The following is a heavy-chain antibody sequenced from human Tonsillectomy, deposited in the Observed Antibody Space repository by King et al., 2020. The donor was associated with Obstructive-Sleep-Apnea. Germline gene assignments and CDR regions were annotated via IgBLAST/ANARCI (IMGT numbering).Heavy chain of an antibody. CDR3: AHSRFSSSLWGMDV. J-gene: IGHJ6*02. V-gene: IGHV2-5*02. CDR2: LYWDDDK. D-gene: IGHD6-13*01. Sequence: TLKESGPTLVKPTQTLTLTCTFSGFSLSSSGVGVGWIRQPPGKALEWLALLYWDDDKRYSPSLKSRVTITKDTSKNQVVLTMTNMDPVDTATYYCAHSRFSSSLWGMDVWGQGTTVTVSS. CDR1: GFSLSSSGVG.